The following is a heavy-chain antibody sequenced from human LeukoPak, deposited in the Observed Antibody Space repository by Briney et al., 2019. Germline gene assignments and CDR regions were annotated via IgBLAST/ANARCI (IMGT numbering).Heavy chain of an antibody. D-gene: IGHD2-2*02. V-gene: IGHV4-59*01. CDR1: GGSISIYY. CDR3: AYGPGYCSSTSCYTGYYFDY. CDR2: IYDSGST. Sequence: SETLSLTCTVSGGSISIYYWSWIRQPPGKGLEWIGYIYDSGSTNYNPSLKSRVTISVDTSKNQFSLRLSSVTAADTAVYYCAYGPGYCSSTSCYTGYYFDYWGQGTLVTVSS. J-gene: IGHJ4*02.